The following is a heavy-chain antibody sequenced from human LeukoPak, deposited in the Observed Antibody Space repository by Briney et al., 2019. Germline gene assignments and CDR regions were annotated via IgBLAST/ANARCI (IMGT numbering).Heavy chain of an antibody. D-gene: IGHD3-22*01. CDR3: ARVRFFRDSSGYYYFDY. CDR2: IKQDGSEK. Sequence: GRSLRLSCAASGFTFSSYGMHWVRQAPGKGLEWVANIKQDGSEKYYVDSVKGRFTISRDNAKNSLYLQMNSLRAEDTAVYYCARVRFFRDSSGYYYFDYWGQGTLVTVSS. CDR1: GFTFSSYG. V-gene: IGHV3-7*03. J-gene: IGHJ4*02.